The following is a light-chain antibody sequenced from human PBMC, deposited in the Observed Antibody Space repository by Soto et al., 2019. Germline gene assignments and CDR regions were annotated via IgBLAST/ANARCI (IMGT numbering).Light chain of an antibody. V-gene: IGKV1-39*01. CDR1: QSIASY. CDR2: AAS. J-gene: IGKJ1*01. CDR3: QQFNTYPRT. Sequence: DIQMTQSPSSLSASVGDRVTITCRASQSIASYLNWYQQKPGKAPKILIYAASTLESWVPSRFRGSTSGADFTLTISSLQPEDFAIYYCQQFNTYPRTFGQGTTVELK.